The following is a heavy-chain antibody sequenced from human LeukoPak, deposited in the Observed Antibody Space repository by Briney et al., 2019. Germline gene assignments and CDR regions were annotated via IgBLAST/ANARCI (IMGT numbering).Heavy chain of an antibody. D-gene: IGHD5-24*01. CDR2: IRYDGSNK. CDR3: AKDFGGRDGYNYYFDY. J-gene: IGHJ4*02. Sequence: PGGSLSLSCAASGFTFSSYGMHWVRQAPGKGLEWVAFIRYDGSNKYYADSVKGRFTISRDNSKNTLYLQMNSLRAEDTAVYYCAKDFGGRDGYNYYFDYWGQGTLVTVSS. V-gene: IGHV3-30*02. CDR1: GFTFSSYG.